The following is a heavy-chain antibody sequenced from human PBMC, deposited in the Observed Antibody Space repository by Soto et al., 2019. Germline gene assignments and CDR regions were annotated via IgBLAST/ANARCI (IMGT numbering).Heavy chain of an antibody. CDR3: ARAGCGGDGQAGAYFDP. CDR1: GGSFSGYY. CDR2: INHSGST. J-gene: IGHJ5*02. D-gene: IGHD2-21*02. Sequence: QVQLQQWGAGLLKPSETLSLTCAVYGGSFSGYYWSWIRQPPGKGLEWIGEINHSGSTNYNPSLKSRVTIAVDTPKDQFSLKLGSVTAADTAVYYCARAGCGGDGQAGAYFDPWGQGTLVTVSS. V-gene: IGHV4-34*01.